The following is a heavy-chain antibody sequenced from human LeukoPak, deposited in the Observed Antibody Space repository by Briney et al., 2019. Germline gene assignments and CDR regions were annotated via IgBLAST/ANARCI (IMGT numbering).Heavy chain of an antibody. CDR1: GYTFTSYY. Sequence: GASVKVSCKASGYTFTSYYMHWVRQAPGQGLEWMGIINPSGGSTSYAQKFQGRVTMTTDTSTSTAYMELRSLRSDDTAVYYCARGSIAVAGMGNFDYWGQGTLVTVSS. CDR3: ARGSIAVAGMGNFDY. D-gene: IGHD6-19*01. V-gene: IGHV1-46*01. J-gene: IGHJ4*02. CDR2: INPSGGST.